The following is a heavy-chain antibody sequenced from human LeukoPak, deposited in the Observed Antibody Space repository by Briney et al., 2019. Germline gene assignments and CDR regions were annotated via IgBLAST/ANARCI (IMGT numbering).Heavy chain of an antibody. J-gene: IGHJ5*02. D-gene: IGHD3-22*01. CDR2: ITPSDSYT. Sequence: GESRNISCKVSGYSFPSYLIVWVRQMPVKGLEWMGSITPSDSYTNYNPSFEGHVTMSVEKSITTVYLQWSSLKASDTAMYYCVRQPPGVYDTTQNWFDPWGQGTLVTVSS. V-gene: IGHV5-10-1*01. CDR1: GYSFPSYL. CDR3: VRQPPGVYDTTQNWFDP.